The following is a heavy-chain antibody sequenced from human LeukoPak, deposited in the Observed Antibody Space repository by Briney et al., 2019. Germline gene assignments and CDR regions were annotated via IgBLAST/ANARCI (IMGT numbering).Heavy chain of an antibody. J-gene: IGHJ6*03. Sequence: SETLSLTCSVSGGFNTHYYWSWIRQPPGKGLEWIGYFYHSGSTNYNPSLKSRVTISVDTSKNHFSLKLSSVTAADTAVYYCARDPGIAAAGTYYYYYMDVWGKGTTVTVSS. CDR3: ARDPGIAAAGTYYYYYMDV. D-gene: IGHD6-13*01. CDR1: GGFNTHYY. CDR2: FYHSGST. V-gene: IGHV4-59*01.